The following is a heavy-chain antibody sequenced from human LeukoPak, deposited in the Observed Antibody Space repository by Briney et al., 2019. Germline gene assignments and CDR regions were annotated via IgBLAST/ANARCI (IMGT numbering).Heavy chain of an antibody. V-gene: IGHV3-66*01. CDR1: EFSVGSNY. CDR2: IYSGGST. Sequence: GGSLRLSCAASEFSVGSNYMTWVRQAPGKGLEWVSLIYSGGSTYYADSVKGRFTISRDNAKNSLYLQMNSLRAEDTAVYYCARDPTSSWETAFDIWGQGTMVTVSS. CDR3: ARDPTSSWETAFDI. J-gene: IGHJ3*02. D-gene: IGHD1-26*01.